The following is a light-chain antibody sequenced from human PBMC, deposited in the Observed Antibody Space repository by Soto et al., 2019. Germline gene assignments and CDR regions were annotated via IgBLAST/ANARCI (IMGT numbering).Light chain of an antibody. CDR2: DAS. Sequence: TQSPSSLSASVGDRVTITCQASQDISDYLNWYQQKPGAAPKLLIYDASNLQAGVPSRFSGSGSGTEFTFTISSLQPEDVATYYCQQYDNIPLTFAGGTKVDIK. V-gene: IGKV1-33*01. J-gene: IGKJ4*01. CDR1: QDISDY. CDR3: QQYDNIPLT.